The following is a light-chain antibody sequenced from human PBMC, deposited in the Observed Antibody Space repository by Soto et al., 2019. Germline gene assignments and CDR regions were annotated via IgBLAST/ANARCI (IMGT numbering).Light chain of an antibody. J-gene: IGKJ2*01. CDR1: QGIRDA. CDR3: VQHSDYPFT. Sequence: DIQMTQSPSSLSSSVGDRVTLTCRASQGIRDAFGWYQQKPGKVPKSLIYSASSVQNGVPSRFSGSGSETVVTLTISSLQPEDFATYFCVQHSDYPFTFGQGTRLEI. CDR2: SAS. V-gene: IGKV1-17*01.